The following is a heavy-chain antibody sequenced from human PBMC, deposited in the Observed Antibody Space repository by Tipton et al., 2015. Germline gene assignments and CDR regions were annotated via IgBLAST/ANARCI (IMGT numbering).Heavy chain of an antibody. V-gene: IGHV4-61*02. CDR3: ARDPRDGYGHFDL. CDR2: VSTSGNT. CDR1: GGSVSSGSYY. D-gene: IGHD5-18*01. J-gene: IGHJ4*02. Sequence: TLSLTCTVSGGSVSSGSYYWSWIRQPPGKGLEWIGGVSTSGNTNYNSSLKSRLTTSVDTSKNQFSLRLTSVTAADTALYYCARDPRDGYGHFDLWGQGTLVTVSS.